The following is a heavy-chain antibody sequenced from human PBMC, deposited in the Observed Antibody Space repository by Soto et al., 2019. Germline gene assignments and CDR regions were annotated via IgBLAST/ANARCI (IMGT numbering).Heavy chain of an antibody. CDR3: ARDLHWGSGSPPEDY. CDR1: GYTFTSYY. CDR2: INPSGGST. V-gene: IGHV1-46*01. Sequence: QVQLVQSGAEVTKPGASVKVSCKASGYTFTSYYMHWVRQAPGQGLEWMGIINPSGGSTSYEQKFQGRVTMTRDASTSTVYMELSSLRSEDTAVYYCARDLHWGSGSPPEDYWGQGTLVTVSS. J-gene: IGHJ4*02. D-gene: IGHD3-22*01.